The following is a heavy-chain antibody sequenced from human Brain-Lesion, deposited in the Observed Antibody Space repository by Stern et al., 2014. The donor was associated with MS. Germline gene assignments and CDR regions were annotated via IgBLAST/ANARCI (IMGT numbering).Heavy chain of an antibody. CDR2: ISDDGRYK. J-gene: IGHJ4*02. V-gene: IGHV3-30*18. CDR3: VKDIQYLTYFFDY. D-gene: IGHD2/OR15-2a*01. Sequence: VQLVESGGGVVQPGRPLRISCEASGFIFSDFGMHWVRQAPGKGLEWVAAISDDGRYKYFADSVKGRFTISRDNSRNSLYMDMNSLRAEDTALYYCVKDIQYLTYFFDYWGQGSPVTVSS. CDR1: GFIFSDFG.